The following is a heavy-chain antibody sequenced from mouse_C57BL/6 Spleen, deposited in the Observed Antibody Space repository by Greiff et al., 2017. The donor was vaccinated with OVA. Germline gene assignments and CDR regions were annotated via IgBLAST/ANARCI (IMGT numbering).Heavy chain of an antibody. CDR2: IDPSDSYN. J-gene: IGHJ2*01. CDR1: GYTFTRYW. D-gene: IGHD4-1*01. V-gene: IGHV1-59*01. Sequence: QVQLQQPGAELVRPGTSVKLSCKASGYTFTRYWMHWVKQRPGQGLEWIGVIDPSDSYNTYTPKFKGKATLTVDTSSSTAYMQLSSLTSEDSAVYYCARSRTGSYYFDYWGQGTTLTVSS. CDR3: ARSRTGSYYFDY.